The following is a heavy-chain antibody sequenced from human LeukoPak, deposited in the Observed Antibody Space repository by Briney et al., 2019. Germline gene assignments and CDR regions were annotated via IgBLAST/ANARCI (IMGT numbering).Heavy chain of an antibody. V-gene: IGHV3-23*01. J-gene: IGHJ4*02. CDR2: ISGSGGST. CDR3: AKLQLWLIGGIDY. D-gene: IGHD5-18*01. CDR1: GFTFSSYA. Sequence: GGSLRLSCAASGFTFSSYAMSWVRQAPGKGREWVSAISGSGGSTYYADSVKGRFTISRDNSKNTLYLQMNSLRAEDTAVYYCAKLQLWLIGGIDYWGQGTLVTVSS.